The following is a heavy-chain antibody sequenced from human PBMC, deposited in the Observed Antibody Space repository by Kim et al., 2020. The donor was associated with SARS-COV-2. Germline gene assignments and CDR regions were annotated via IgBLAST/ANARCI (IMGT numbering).Heavy chain of an antibody. Sequence: GGSLRLSCAASGFTFSSYAMHWVRQAPGKGLEWVAVISYDGSNKYYADSVKGRFTISRDNSKNTLYLQMNSLRAEDTAVYYCARDGTTGGSGSHSPVDYWGQGTLVTVSS. CDR1: GFTFSSYA. CDR2: ISYDGSNK. CDR3: ARDGTTGGSGSHSPVDY. V-gene: IGHV3-30*04. J-gene: IGHJ4*02. D-gene: IGHD3-10*01.